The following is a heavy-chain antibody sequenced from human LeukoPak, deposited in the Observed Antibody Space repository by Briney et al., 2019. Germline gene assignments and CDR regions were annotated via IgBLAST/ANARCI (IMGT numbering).Heavy chain of an antibody. Sequence: GGSLRLSCAASGFTFSSHSMNWVRQAPGKGLEWVSSISSSSSYIYYADSVKGRFTISRDNAKNSLYLQMNSLRAEDTAVYYCARDVWFGEFWFDPWGQGTLVTVSS. CDR3: ARDVWFGEFWFDP. V-gene: IGHV3-21*01. J-gene: IGHJ5*02. CDR2: ISSSSSYI. D-gene: IGHD3-10*01. CDR1: GFTFSSHS.